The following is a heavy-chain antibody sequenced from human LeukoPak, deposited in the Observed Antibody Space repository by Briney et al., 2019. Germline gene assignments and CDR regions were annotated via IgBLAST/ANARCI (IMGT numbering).Heavy chain of an antibody. V-gene: IGHV4-34*01. CDR1: GGSFSGYY. J-gene: IGHJ4*02. Sequence: SETLSLTCAVYGGSFSGYYWSWIRQPPGKGLEWIGEINHSGGTNYNPSLKSRVTISVETSKNQFSLKLSSVTAADTAVYYCARGRPAALDYWGQGTLVTVSS. CDR2: INHSGGT. D-gene: IGHD6-13*01. CDR3: ARGRPAALDY.